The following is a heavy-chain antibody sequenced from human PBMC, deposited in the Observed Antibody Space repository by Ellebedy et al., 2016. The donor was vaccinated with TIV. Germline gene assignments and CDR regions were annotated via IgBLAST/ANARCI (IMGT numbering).Heavy chain of an antibody. CDR1: GGSISSGDYY. CDR3: ARRGQMEILRHAFEI. Sequence: SETLSLXXTVSGGSISSGDYYWSWIRQPPGKGLEWIAYIYYSGSTYYNPSLKSRVIISVDMSKNQFSLELSSVTAADTAVYYCARRGQMEILRHAFEIWGQGTMVIVS. J-gene: IGHJ3*02. D-gene: IGHD5-24*01. CDR2: IYYSGST. V-gene: IGHV4-30-4*01.